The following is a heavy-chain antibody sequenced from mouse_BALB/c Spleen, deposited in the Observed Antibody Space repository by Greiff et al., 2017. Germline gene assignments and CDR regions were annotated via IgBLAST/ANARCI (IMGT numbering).Heavy chain of an antibody. D-gene: IGHD2-1*01. Sequence: EVKLMESGPELVKPGASVKISCKASGYSFTGYYMHWVKQSHVKSLEWIGRINPYNGATSYNQNFKDKASLTVDKSSSTAYMELHSLTSEDSAVYYCARNGNYYAMDYWGQGTSVTVSS. CDR2: INPYNGAT. CDR1: GYSFTGYY. J-gene: IGHJ4*01. V-gene: IGHV1-31*01. CDR3: ARNGNYYAMDY.